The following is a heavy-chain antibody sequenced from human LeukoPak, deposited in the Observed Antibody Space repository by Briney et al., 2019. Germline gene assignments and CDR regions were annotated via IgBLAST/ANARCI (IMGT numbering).Heavy chain of an antibody. J-gene: IGHJ4*02. CDR3: ARGRSSYSSSWYIH. V-gene: IGHV1-8*01. CDR2: MNPNSGNT. Sequence: ASVKVSCKTSGYTFTSYDTNWVRQATGQGLEWMGWMNPNSGNTGYAQKFQGRVTMTRNTSISTAYMELSSLRSEDTAVYYCARGRSSYSSSWYIHWGQGTLVTVSS. CDR1: GYTFTSYD. D-gene: IGHD6-13*01.